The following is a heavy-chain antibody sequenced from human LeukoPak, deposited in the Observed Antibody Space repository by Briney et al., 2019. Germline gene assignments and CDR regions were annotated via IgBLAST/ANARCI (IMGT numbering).Heavy chain of an antibody. J-gene: IGHJ4*02. CDR3: ARRVIAARPLSFDY. Sequence: SETLSLTCAVYGGSFSGYYWSWIRQPPGKGLEWIGEINHSGSTNYNPSLKSRVTISVDTSKNQFSLKLSSVTAADTAVYYCARRVIAARPLSFDYWGQGTLVTVSS. CDR2: INHSGST. CDR1: GGSFSGYY. D-gene: IGHD6-6*01. V-gene: IGHV4-34*01.